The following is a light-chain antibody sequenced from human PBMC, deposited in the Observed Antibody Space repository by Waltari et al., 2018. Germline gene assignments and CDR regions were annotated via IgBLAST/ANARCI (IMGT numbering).Light chain of an antibody. J-gene: IGLJ2*01. CDR3: CSYAAYSPVL. V-gene: IGLV2-23*01. Sequence: QSALTQPASVSGSPGQSITISCTGTSSDVGNYNLPSWYQQHPGKAPQLTICEGSKRPSGVSNRCAGSKFGNTASLTSSGLQAEDEADYYCCSYAAYSPVLFGGGTKVTVL. CDR2: EGS. CDR1: SSDVGNYNL.